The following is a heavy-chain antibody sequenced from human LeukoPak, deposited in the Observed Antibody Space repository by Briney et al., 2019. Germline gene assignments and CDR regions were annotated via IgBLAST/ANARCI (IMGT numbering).Heavy chain of an antibody. CDR3: ARPIVTQWLPKTDAFDI. D-gene: IGHD6-19*01. CDR2: INHSGST. CDR1: GGSFSGYY. J-gene: IGHJ3*02. Sequence: SETLSLTCAVYGGSFSGYYWSWIRQPPGKGLEWIGEINHSGSTNYNPSLKSRVTISVDTSKNQFSLKLSSVTAADTAVYYCARPIVTQWLPKTDAFDIWGQGTMVTVSS. V-gene: IGHV4-34*01.